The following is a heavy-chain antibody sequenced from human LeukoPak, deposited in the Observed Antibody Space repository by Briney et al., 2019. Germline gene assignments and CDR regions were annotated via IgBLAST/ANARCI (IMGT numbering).Heavy chain of an antibody. Sequence: SVKVSCKASGYIFTDFYMHWVRQAPGQGLEWMGGIIPIFGTANYAQKFQGRVTITADESTSTAYMELSSLRSEDTAVYYCASGVVPAALWYYWGQGTLVTVSS. CDR3: ASGVVPAALWYY. V-gene: IGHV1-69*13. CDR2: IIPIFGTA. CDR1: GYIFTDFY. D-gene: IGHD2-2*01. J-gene: IGHJ4*02.